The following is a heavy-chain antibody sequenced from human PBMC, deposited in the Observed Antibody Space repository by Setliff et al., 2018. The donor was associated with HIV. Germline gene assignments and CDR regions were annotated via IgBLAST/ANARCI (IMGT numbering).Heavy chain of an antibody. D-gene: IGHD2-21*02. CDR3: ARDGYCGGDCYHDAFDI. J-gene: IGHJ3*02. CDR2: IYYRGST. CDR1: GGSISGYY. Sequence: PSETLSPTCTVSGGSISGYYWSWIRQPPGKGLEWIGYIYYRGSTDYNPSLKSRVTISIDTSKNQFSLKLSSVTAADTAVYYCARDGYCGGDCYHDAFDIWGQGTMVTVSS. V-gene: IGHV4-59*12.